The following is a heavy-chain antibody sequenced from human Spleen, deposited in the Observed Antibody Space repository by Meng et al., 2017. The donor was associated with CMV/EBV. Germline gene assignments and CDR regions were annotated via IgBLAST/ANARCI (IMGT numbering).Heavy chain of an antibody. V-gene: IGHV1-46*01. Sequence: ASVKVSCKASGYTFTNYYMDWVRQAPGQGLEWMGIINPSGGSTSYAQKFQGRVTMTRDTSTSTVYMELSSLRSEDTAVYYCARRGASMVSSYNWFDPWGRGTLVTVSS. D-gene: IGHD3-10*01. J-gene: IGHJ5*02. CDR1: GYTFTNYY. CDR2: INPSGGST. CDR3: ARRGASMVSSYNWFDP.